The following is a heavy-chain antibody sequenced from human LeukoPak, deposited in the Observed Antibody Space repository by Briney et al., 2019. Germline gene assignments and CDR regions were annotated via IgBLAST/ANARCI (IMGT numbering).Heavy chain of an antibody. D-gene: IGHD1-26*01. CDR3: ALLGRELTLDY. Sequence: GGSLRLSCAASGFTFSSYAMSWVRQAPGKGREWVSPISGSGGSTYYADSVKGRFTISRDNSKNTLYLQMNSLRAEDTAVYYCALLGRELTLDYWGQGTLVTVSS. V-gene: IGHV3-23*01. CDR2: ISGSGGST. J-gene: IGHJ4*02. CDR1: GFTFSSYA.